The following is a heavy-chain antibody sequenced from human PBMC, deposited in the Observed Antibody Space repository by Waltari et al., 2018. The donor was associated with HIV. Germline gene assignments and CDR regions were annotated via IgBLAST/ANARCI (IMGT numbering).Heavy chain of an antibody. J-gene: IGHJ4*02. CDR3: ARETPFTIFCPDY. CDR1: GYTFTSYA. D-gene: IGHD3-9*01. V-gene: IGHV1-3*01. CDR2: INAGKGNT. Sequence: QVQLVQSGAEVKKPGASVKVSCKASGYTFTSYAMHWVRQAPGQRLEWMGWINAGKGNTKYSQKCQGRVTITRDTSASTAYMELSSLRSEDTAVYYCARETPFTIFCPDYWGQGTLVTVSS.